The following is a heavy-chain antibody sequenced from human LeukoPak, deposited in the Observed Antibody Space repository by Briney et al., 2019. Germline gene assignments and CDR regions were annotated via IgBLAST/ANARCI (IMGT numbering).Heavy chain of an antibody. CDR2: IYYSGST. Sequence: SETLSLTCTVSGGSISSSSYYWGWIRQPPGKELEWIGSIYYSGSTYYNPSLKSRVTISVDTSKNQFSLKLSSVTAADTAVYYCARQITAAGTYGMDVWGQGTTVTVSS. J-gene: IGHJ6*02. V-gene: IGHV4-39*01. CDR3: ARQITAAGTYGMDV. CDR1: GGSISSSSYY. D-gene: IGHD6-13*01.